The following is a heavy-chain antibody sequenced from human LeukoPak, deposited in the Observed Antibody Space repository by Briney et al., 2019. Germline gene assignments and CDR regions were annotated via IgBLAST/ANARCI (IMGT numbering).Heavy chain of an antibody. Sequence: ASVKVSCKASGYIFTSYAINWVRQAPGQGLEWMGWINADNGNTKYSQRYQGRVTITRDTSASTAYMELSSLRSEDTAVYYCASPGEYSSSSTFDYWGQGTLVTVSS. D-gene: IGHD6-6*01. CDR2: INADNGNT. J-gene: IGHJ4*02. CDR1: GYIFTSYA. CDR3: ASPGEYSSSSTFDY. V-gene: IGHV1-3*01.